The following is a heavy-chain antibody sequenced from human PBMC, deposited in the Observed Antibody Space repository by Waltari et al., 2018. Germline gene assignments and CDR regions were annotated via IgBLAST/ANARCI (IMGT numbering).Heavy chain of an antibody. CDR2: IRFDGSNK. CDR1: GFTFSSSG. CDR3: ANGVHGTVGATTGY. D-gene: IGHD1-26*01. V-gene: IGHV3-30*02. J-gene: IGHJ4*02. Sequence: QVQLVESGGGVVQPGGSLRLSCAASGFTFSSSGMHWVRQAPGKGLEWLAFIRFDGSNKYYADSVKGRFTISRDNSKNTLYLQANSLTTEDTAVYYCANGVHGTVGATTGYWGQGTLVTVSS.